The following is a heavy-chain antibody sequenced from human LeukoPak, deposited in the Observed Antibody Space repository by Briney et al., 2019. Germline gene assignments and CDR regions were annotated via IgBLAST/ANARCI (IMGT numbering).Heavy chain of an antibody. CDR1: GFTISFYW. CDR3: VRDGGYYGPDS. CDR2: INQVASEK. D-gene: IGHD3-10*01. V-gene: IGHV3-7*04. J-gene: IGHJ4*02. Sequence: PGGSLRLSCAASGFTISFYWMSWVRQAPGKGLEWVANINQVASEKNYVDSVKGRFIISRDNAKNSLYLQMNSVRAEDTAMYYCVRDGGYYGPDSWGQGALVSVSS.